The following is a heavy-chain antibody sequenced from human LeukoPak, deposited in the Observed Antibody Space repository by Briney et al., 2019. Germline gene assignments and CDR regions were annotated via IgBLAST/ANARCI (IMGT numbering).Heavy chain of an antibody. J-gene: IGHJ3*02. D-gene: IGHD4-23*01. CDR2: IYPGDSDT. CDR3: ARGRTTVVTPDAVDI. CDR1: GYSFTSYW. V-gene: IGHV5-51*01. Sequence: GESLKISCKGSGYSFTSYWIGWVRQMPGKGLEWMGIIYPGDSDTRYSPSFQGQVTISADKSISTAYLQWSSLKASDTAMYYCARGRTTVVTPDAVDIWGQGTMVTVSS.